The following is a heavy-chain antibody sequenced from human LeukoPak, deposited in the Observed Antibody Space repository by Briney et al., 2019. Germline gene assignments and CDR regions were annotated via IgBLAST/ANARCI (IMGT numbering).Heavy chain of an antibody. CDR3: ARVHTIAAAGTYYFDY. CDR2: IIPIFGTA. V-gene: IGHV1-69*13. D-gene: IGHD6-13*01. Sequence: ASVKVSCKASGGTFSSYAISWVRQAPGQGLEWMGGIIPIFGTANYAQKFQGRVTIAADESTSTAYMELSSLRSEDTAVYYCARVHTIAAAGTYYFDYWGQGTLVTVSS. J-gene: IGHJ4*02. CDR1: GGTFSSYA.